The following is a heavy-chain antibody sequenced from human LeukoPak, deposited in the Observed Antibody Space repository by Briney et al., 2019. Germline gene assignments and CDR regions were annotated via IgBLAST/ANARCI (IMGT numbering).Heavy chain of an antibody. J-gene: IGHJ4*02. CDR1: GFTFSSNY. CDR2: ISGSSSTI. V-gene: IGHV3-48*02. Sequence: GGSLRLSCAVSGFTFSSNYMHWVRQAPGKGLEWLSFISGSSSTIYYADSVNGGFTISRDNAKNSLYLQMTSLRDEDTADYCCAKDQDWGFDYWGQGALVTVSS. D-gene: IGHD7-27*01. CDR3: AKDQDWGFDY.